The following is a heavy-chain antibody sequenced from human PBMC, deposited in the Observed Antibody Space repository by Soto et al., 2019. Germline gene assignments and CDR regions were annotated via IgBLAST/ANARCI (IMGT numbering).Heavy chain of an antibody. Sequence: QVQLQESGPGLVKPSQTLSLTCTVSGGSISSGGYYWSWIRQHPGKGLEWIGYIYYSGSTYYNPSLKSRVTISVNTSKNQFSLKLSSVTAAHTAVYYCARDLQYSRSFYGMDVWGQGTTVTVSS. V-gene: IGHV4-31*03. CDR1: GGSISSGGYY. J-gene: IGHJ6*02. CDR2: IYYSGST. D-gene: IGHD6-13*01. CDR3: ARDLQYSRSFYGMDV.